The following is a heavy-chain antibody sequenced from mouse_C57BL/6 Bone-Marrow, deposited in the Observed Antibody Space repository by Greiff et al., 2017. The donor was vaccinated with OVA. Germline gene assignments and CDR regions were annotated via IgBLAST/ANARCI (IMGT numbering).Heavy chain of an antibody. D-gene: IGHD4-1*01. V-gene: IGHV1-50*01. CDR2: IDPSDSYT. J-gene: IGHJ2*01. CDR3: VKGDWDDY. CDR1: GYTFTSYW. Sequence: VQLQQPGAELVKPGASVKLSCKASGYTFTSYWMQWVKQRPGQGLEWIGEIDPSDSYTNYNQKFKGKATLTVDTYSSTAYMQLSSLTSEDSAVYYCVKGDWDDYWGQGTTLTVSS.